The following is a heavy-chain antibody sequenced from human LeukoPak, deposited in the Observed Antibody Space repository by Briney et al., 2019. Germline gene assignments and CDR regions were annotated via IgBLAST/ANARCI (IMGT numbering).Heavy chain of an antibody. CDR1: GYTFTSYA. J-gene: IGHJ6*02. V-gene: IGHV7-4-1*02. D-gene: IGHD3-3*01. Sequence: ASVKVSCKASGYTFTSYAMHWVRQAPGQRLEWMGWINTNTGNPTYAQGFTGRFVFSLDTSASTAYLQISGLKAEDTAVYYCARCTVEWLSDYYYGMDVWGQGTTVTVSS. CDR3: ARCTVEWLSDYYYGMDV. CDR2: INTNTGNP.